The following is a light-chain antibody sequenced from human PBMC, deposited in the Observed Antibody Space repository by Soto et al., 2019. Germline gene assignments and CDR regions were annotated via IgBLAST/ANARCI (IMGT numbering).Light chain of an antibody. CDR1: QSVNIY. CDR3: QQYASSPLLT. CDR2: GTS. V-gene: IGKV3-20*01. Sequence: VLTQSPGTLSLSPGERATHSCRASQSVNIYLAWYQQRPGQAPRLLIFGTSTRATGIPDRFSGSGSGTDFTLSISRLEPEDFAVYYCQQYASSPLLTFGGGTKVDI. J-gene: IGKJ4*01.